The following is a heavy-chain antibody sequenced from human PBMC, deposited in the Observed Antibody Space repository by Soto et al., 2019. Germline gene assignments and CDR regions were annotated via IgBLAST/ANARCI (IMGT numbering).Heavy chain of an antibody. D-gene: IGHD3-16*01. J-gene: IGHJ5*02. CDR1: GYTFTNYD. V-gene: IGHV1-8*01. CDR3: ARMASFGTLNWFDP. Sequence: QVQLVQSGAEIRKPGASVRVSCKASGYTFTNYDVNWVRQVPGQGLEWMGWLNPGSGDTGYAQKFQGRVTMTRNTSIGTAYMELRSLRSVDTAIYYCARMASFGTLNWFDPWGQGTLVTVSS. CDR2: LNPGSGDT.